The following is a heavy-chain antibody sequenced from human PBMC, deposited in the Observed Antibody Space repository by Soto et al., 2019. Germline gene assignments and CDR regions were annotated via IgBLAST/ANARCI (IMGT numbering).Heavy chain of an antibody. Sequence: GGSLRLSCAASGFTFGSYAMSWVRQAPGKGLEWVSAISGSGGSTYYADSVKGRFTISRDNSKNTLYLQMNSLRAEDTAVYYCAKGWSLGYCSGGSCLHFDYWGQGTLVTVSS. CDR1: GFTFGSYA. CDR2: ISGSGGST. D-gene: IGHD2-15*01. CDR3: AKGWSLGYCSGGSCLHFDY. J-gene: IGHJ4*02. V-gene: IGHV3-23*01.